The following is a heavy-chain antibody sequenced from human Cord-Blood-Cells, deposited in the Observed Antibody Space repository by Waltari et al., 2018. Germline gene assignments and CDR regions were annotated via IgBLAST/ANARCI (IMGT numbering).Heavy chain of an antibody. V-gene: IGHV4-34*01. D-gene: IGHD6-13*01. CDR2: INHSGST. CDR3: ARAVHSSSWFGGY. CDR1: GGSFSGYY. Sequence: QVQLQQWGAGRLKPSETLSLTCAVYGGSFSGYYWSWIRQPPGKGLEWSGEINHSGSTNYNPSLKSRVTISVDTSKNQFSLKLSSVTAADTAVYYCARAVHSSSWFGGYWGQGTLVTVSS. J-gene: IGHJ4*02.